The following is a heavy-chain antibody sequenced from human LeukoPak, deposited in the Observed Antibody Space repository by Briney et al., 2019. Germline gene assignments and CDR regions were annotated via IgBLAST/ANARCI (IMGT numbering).Heavy chain of an antibody. CDR1: GGSISSYY. D-gene: IGHD3-9*01. J-gene: IGHJ4*02. Sequence: SETLSLTCTVSGGSISSYYWSWIRQPAGKGLEWIGRIYTSGSTNYNPSLKSRVTMSVDTSKNQFSLKLSSVTAADTAVYYCASFRTFYDILTGYKNTFDYWGQGTLVTVSS. CDR3: ASFRTFYDILTGYKNTFDY. V-gene: IGHV4-4*07. CDR2: IYTSGST.